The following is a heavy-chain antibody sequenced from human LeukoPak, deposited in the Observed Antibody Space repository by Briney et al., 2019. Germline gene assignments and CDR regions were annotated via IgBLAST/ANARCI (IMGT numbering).Heavy chain of an antibody. CDR3: ARDRRPARTYSGLFDY. J-gene: IGHJ4*02. V-gene: IGHV3-23*01. D-gene: IGHD5-12*01. CDR2: ISGNDEST. Sequence: GGSLRLSCPASGFSFSTRGMSWVRQAPGKGLEWVSAISGNDESTFYADSVKGRFTISRDNSRNTLYLQLSSLSAEDSAIYYCARDRRPARTYSGLFDYWGQGTLVTVSS. CDR1: GFSFSTRG.